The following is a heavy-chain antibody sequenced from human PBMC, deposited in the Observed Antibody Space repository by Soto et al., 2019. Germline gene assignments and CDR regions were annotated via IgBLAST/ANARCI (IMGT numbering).Heavy chain of an antibody. CDR3: TTVRLATTESPFDY. D-gene: IGHD5-12*01. CDR1: GITFSTAW. Sequence: EVQLVESGGGLVKPGGSLRVSFAVSGITFSTAWMNWVRQAPGKGLEWVGRVKSKIDGGTIDFATTVQGRITISRDDSKNMLYLQMNSLKTEDTAVYYCTTVRLATTESPFDYWGQGTLITVSS. J-gene: IGHJ4*02. V-gene: IGHV3-15*01. CDR2: VKSKIDGGTI.